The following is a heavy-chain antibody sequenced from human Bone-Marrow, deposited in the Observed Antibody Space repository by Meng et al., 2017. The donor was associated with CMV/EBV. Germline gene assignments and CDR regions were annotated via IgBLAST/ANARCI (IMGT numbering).Heavy chain of an antibody. Sequence: GESLKISWAASGFTFSSYGMHWVRQAPGKGLEWVAVIWYDGSNKYYADSVKGRFTISRDNSKNTLYLQMNSLRAEDTAVYYCAKGFDARRYYYGMDVWGQGTTVTVSS. CDR3: AKGFDARRYYYGMDV. J-gene: IGHJ6*02. CDR1: GFTFSSYG. D-gene: IGHD6-6*01. V-gene: IGHV3-33*08. CDR2: IWYDGSNK.